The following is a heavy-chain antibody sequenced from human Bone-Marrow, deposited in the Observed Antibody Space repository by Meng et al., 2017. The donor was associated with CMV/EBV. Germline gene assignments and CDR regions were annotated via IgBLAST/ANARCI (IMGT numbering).Heavy chain of an antibody. D-gene: IGHD3-3*01. CDR1: GGSFSGYY. J-gene: IGHJ5*02. CDR3: ARRHYDFWSGYNGFDP. Sequence: SETLSLTCAVYGGSFSGYYWSWIRQPPGKGLEWIGEINHSGSTNYNPSLKSRVTISVDTSKNQFSLKLSSVTAADTAVYYCARRHYDFWSGYNGFDPWGQGSLVSVYS. V-gene: IGHV4-34*01. CDR2: INHSGST.